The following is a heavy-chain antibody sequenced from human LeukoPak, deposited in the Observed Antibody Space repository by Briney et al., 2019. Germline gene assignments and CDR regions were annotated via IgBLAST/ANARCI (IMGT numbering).Heavy chain of an antibody. Sequence: PGESLRLSCAASGFTFSSYAMNWVRQAPGKGLEWVSAIGDSGTYYADSVKGRFTVSRDNSKNTLYLQMNGLRAEDTAVYYCAKGYAMDVWGKGTTVTVSS. V-gene: IGHV3-23*01. J-gene: IGHJ6*04. CDR3: AKGYAMDV. CDR1: GFTFSSYA. CDR2: IGDSGT.